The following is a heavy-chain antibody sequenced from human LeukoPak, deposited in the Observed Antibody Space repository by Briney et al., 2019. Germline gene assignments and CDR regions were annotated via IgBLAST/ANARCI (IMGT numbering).Heavy chain of an antibody. D-gene: IGHD3-22*01. CDR2: IYYSGST. Sequence: SETLSLTCTVSGDSINDYYWSWIRQPPGNRLEWIGWIYYSGSTMYSPSLESRVTISLHTSRTQFSLDLNSVTAADTAVYYCARHAGFGSGYYHDAFDIWGQGSMVIVSS. CDR3: ARHAGFGSGYYHDAFDI. CDR1: GDSINDYY. J-gene: IGHJ3*02. V-gene: IGHV4-59*08.